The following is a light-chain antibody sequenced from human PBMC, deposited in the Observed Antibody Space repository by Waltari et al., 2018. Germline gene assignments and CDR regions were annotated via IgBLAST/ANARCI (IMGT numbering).Light chain of an antibody. CDR3: ATWDDRLTGVL. V-gene: IGLV1-44*01. CDR2: STG. CDR1: YSNIGSNV. Sequence: QSLLTQPPSASGTPGQRVTISCSGSYSNIGSNVVNWYQQLPGAAPRLLIYSTGQRPSGVHDRFSGSKSGTAAALAISGLQSEDEADYYCATWDDRLTGVLFGGGTKVTVL. J-gene: IGLJ2*01.